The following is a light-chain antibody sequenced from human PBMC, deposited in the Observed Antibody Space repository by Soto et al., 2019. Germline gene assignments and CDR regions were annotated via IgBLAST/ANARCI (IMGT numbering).Light chain of an antibody. CDR3: QQYGSSPHT. V-gene: IGKV3-20*01. CDR2: DTS. CDR1: QSVSSY. Sequence: EIVLTQSPGTLSLSVGERVTLSCRASQSVSSYLAWYQQTPGQAPRLLIYDTSNRATGTPDRFSGSGSGTDFTLTISRLEPEDFTVYYCQQYGSSPHTFGGGTTVEIK. J-gene: IGKJ4*01.